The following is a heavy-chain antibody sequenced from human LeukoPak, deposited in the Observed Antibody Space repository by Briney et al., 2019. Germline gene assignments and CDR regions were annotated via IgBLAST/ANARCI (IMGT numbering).Heavy chain of an antibody. CDR3: ARDQGLDSFDP. J-gene: IGHJ5*02. V-gene: IGHV1-18*01. Sequence: ASVTVSCKASGYTFTIYGISWVRQAPGQGLEWMGWISAYNGNTNYAQKLQGRVTMTTDTSTSTAYLELRSLRSDDTAVYYCARDQGLDSFDPWGQGTLVTVSS. CDR2: ISAYNGNT. CDR1: GYTFTIYG. D-gene: IGHD2-21*01.